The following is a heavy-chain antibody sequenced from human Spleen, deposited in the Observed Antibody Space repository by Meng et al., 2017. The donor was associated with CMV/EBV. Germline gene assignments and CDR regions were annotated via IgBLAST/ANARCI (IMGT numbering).Heavy chain of an antibody. CDR2: INSDGSST. D-gene: IGHD6-13*01. Sequence: GFTFSSYWMNWVRQAPGKGLVWVSRINSDGSSTSYADSVKGRFTISRDNSKNTLYLQMNSLRAEDTAVYYCARDAYSSSWIEYYFDYWGQGTLVTVSS. J-gene: IGHJ4*02. CDR1: GFTFSSYW. V-gene: IGHV3-74*01. CDR3: ARDAYSSSWIEYYFDY.